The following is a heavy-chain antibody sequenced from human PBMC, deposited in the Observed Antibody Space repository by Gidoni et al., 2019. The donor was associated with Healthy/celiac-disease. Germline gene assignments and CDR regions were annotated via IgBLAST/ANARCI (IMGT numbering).Heavy chain of an antibody. J-gene: IGHJ4*02. D-gene: IGHD5-12*01. CDR2: IYTSGST. CDR1: GGSISSGSYY. Sequence: QVQLQESGPGLVKPSPTLSLTCTVSGGSISSGSYYWSWIRHPAGKGLEWIGRIYTSGSTNYNPSLKSRVTISVDTSKNQFSLKLSSVTAADTAVYYCARDRGGYDPYYFDYWGQGTLVTVSS. CDR3: ARDRGGYDPYYFDY. V-gene: IGHV4-61*02.